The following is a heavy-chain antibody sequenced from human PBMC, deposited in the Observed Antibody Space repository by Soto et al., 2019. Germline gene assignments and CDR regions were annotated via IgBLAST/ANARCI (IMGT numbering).Heavy chain of an antibody. Sequence: PGGSLRLSCAASGFGFGDFWMSWVRQAPGEGLEWVAYIRNDGSEKLYVDSVKGRFTISRDNAKNSLSLQMNTLRAEDTAVYYCARARTTTFYHPWHFDYWGQGTLVTVSS. CDR3: ARARTTTFYHPWHFDY. CDR2: IRNDGSEK. J-gene: IGHJ4*02. CDR1: GFGFGDFW. D-gene: IGHD1-1*01. V-gene: IGHV3-7*04.